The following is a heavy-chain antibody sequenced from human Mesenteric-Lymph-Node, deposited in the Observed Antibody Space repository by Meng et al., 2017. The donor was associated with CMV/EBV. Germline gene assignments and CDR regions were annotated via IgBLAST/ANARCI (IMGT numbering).Heavy chain of an antibody. CDR3: ARGCRGLCGYCSSTSCYFGRSKEANWFDP. D-gene: IGHD2-2*01. Sequence: SETLSLTCSVSGGSVNLNAYYWSWVRQPPGQGLEWIGYIFYSGSTNYNPSLKSRVTISVDTSKNQFSLKLSSVTAADTAVYYCARGCRGLCGYCSSTSCYFGRSKEANWFDPWGQGALVTVSS. CDR2: IFYSGST. J-gene: IGHJ5*02. V-gene: IGHV4-61*08. CDR1: GGSVNLNAYY.